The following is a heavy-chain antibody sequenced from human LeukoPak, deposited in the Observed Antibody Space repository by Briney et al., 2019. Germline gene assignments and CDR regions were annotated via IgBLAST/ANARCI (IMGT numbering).Heavy chain of an antibody. Sequence: GGSLRLSCVASGFTFSNYWMSWVRQAPGKGLEWVAFIRYDGSNKYYADSVKGRFTISRDNSKNTLYLQMNSLRAEDTAVYYCAKADYYGSAYYMDVWGKGTTVTISS. J-gene: IGHJ6*03. CDR2: IRYDGSNK. CDR1: GFTFSNYW. V-gene: IGHV3-30*02. D-gene: IGHD3-10*01. CDR3: AKADYYGSAYYMDV.